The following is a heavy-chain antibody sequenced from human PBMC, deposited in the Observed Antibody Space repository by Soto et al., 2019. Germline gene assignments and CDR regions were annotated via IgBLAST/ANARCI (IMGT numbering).Heavy chain of an antibody. J-gene: IGHJ4*02. CDR2: ISGIRDYI. Sequence: PGGSLRLSCAASGFTFSDYPLHWVRRAPGKALEWVSSISGIRDYIRYADSVKGRFTISRDNAKTSLYLQMNSLTAEDTAVYYCAREGVHNYTEYYFDYCGQGTLVTVSS. D-gene: IGHD3-10*01. CDR1: GFTFSDYP. CDR3: AREGVHNYTEYYFDY. V-gene: IGHV3-21*06.